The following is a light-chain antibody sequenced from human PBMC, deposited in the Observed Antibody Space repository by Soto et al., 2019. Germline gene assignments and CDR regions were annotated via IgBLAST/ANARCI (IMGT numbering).Light chain of an antibody. CDR3: QQYNNWPQT. CDR2: ETS. CDR1: QSVSSN. J-gene: IGKJ1*01. Sequence: EIGMTQSPATLSVSPWERATLSCRASQSVSSNLAWYQQKPGQAPRLLIYETSIRATGIPARFSGSGSGTEFTLPISSLQSEDFAVYSCQQYNNWPQTFGQGTKVEIK. V-gene: IGKV3-15*01.